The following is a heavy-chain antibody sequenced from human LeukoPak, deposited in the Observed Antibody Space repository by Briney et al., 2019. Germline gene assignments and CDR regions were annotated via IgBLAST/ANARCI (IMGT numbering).Heavy chain of an antibody. D-gene: IGHD2/OR15-2a*01. CDR3: ARVRYYGNWFDP. Sequence: SETLSLTCTVSGGSISSGDYCWRWIREPPGKGLEWIGFIYYSGSAYYNPSLKSRVTISVDTSKNQFSLNVTSVTAADTAVYYCARVRYYGNWFDPWGQGTLVTVSS. CDR2: IYYSGSA. J-gene: IGHJ5*02. V-gene: IGHV4-30-4*01. CDR1: GGSISSGDYC.